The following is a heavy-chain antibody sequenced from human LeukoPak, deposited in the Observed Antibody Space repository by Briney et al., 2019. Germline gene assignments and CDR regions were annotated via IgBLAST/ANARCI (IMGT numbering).Heavy chain of an antibody. CDR1: GFTFSNYG. D-gene: IGHD4-17*01. Sequence: GGSLRLSCAASGFTFSNYGIHWVRQAPGKGLEWVAVISYDGSDKYYADSVKGRFTISRDNSKNTLYLQMNSLRAEDTAVYYCGIPVTKDDYYYNMDVWGQGTTVAVS. J-gene: IGHJ6*03. CDR3: GIPVTKDDYYYNMDV. CDR2: ISYDGSDK. V-gene: IGHV3-30*03.